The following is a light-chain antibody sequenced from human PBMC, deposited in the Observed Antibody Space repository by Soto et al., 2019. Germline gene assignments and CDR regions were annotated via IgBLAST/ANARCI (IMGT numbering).Light chain of an antibody. J-gene: IGKJ1*01. CDR1: QGIGNA. Sequence: AIQMSQSPSSLSASVGYRFTISCRAGQGIGNALGWYQQKPVKPPKVLIYGASNLQSGVPPRFRGSGSGTDFTLAISSLPPEDSETYYCLQDINYPSTFGQGTKVDIK. V-gene: IGKV1-6*01. CDR3: LQDINYPST. CDR2: GAS.